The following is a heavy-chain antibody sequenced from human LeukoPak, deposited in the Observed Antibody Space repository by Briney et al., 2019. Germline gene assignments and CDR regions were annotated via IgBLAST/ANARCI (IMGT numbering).Heavy chain of an antibody. D-gene: IGHD3-10*01. CDR3: VRHNYGYDY. CDR1: GFYFSRYW. Sequence: GGSLRLSCAASGFYFSRYWMRWVRQVPGKEVVWVSHSHNDGNSVSYADSVKGRFTVSRDNAKNTLYLQMNRLRAEDTAVYYCVRHNYGYDYWGQGTQVTVSS. CDR2: SHNDGNSV. J-gene: IGHJ4*02. V-gene: IGHV3-74*01.